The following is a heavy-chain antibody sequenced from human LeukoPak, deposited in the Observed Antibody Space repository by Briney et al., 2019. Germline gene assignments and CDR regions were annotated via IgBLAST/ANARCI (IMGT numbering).Heavy chain of an antibody. Sequence: ASVKVSCKASAYTFTRYGISWVRQAPGQGLEWMGWLSTDNGDTNYAQKFQGRVTMTTDTSTTTAHMELRSLTSDDTAIYYCARHGGIGPKRDYFDHWGPGTLVTVSS. J-gene: IGHJ4*02. CDR2: LSTDNGDT. V-gene: IGHV1-18*01. D-gene: IGHD3-16*01. CDR3: ARHGGIGPKRDYFDH. CDR1: AYTFTRYG.